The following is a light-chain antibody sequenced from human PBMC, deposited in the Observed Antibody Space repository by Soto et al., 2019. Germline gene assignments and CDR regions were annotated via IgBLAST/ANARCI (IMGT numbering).Light chain of an antibody. CDR1: QSISSW. CDR3: QQYNSYSGT. Sequence: DIQMTQSPSTLSASVGDRVTITCRASQSISSWLAWYQQKPGKAPKLLIYDASSLESGVPSRFNGSGSGTEFTLTISSLQPDDFATYYCQQYNSYSGTFGQGTNVDI. CDR2: DAS. J-gene: IGKJ1*01. V-gene: IGKV1-5*01.